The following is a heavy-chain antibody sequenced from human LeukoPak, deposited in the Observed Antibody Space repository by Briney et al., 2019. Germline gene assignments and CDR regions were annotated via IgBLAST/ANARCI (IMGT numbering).Heavy chain of an antibody. CDR2: INHSGST. J-gene: IGHJ4*02. Sequence: SETLSLTCAVYGGSFSGYYWSWIRQPPGKGLEWIGEINHSGSTNYNPSPKSRVTISVDTSKNQFSLKLSSVTAADTAVYYCARQFSSGYCQRANDYWGQGTLVTVSS. D-gene: IGHD3-22*01. CDR3: ARQFSSGYCQRANDY. CDR1: GGSFSGYY. V-gene: IGHV4-34*01.